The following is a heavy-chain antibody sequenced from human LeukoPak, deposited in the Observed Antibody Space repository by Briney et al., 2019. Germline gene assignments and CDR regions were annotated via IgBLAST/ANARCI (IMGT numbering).Heavy chain of an antibody. CDR2: INHSGST. CDR1: GGSIRSTNW. CDR3: ARGPTYYYDSSGYSFFFQH. D-gene: IGHD3-22*01. Sequence: SETLSLTCGVSGGSIRSTNWWSWVRQPPGKGLEWIGEINHSGSTNYNPSLKSRVTISVDTSKNQFSLKLSSVTAADTAVYYCARGPTYYYDSSGYSFFFQHWGQGTLVTASS. V-gene: IGHV4-4*02. J-gene: IGHJ1*01.